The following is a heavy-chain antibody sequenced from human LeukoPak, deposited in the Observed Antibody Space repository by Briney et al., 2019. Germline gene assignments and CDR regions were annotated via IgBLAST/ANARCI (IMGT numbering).Heavy chain of an antibody. CDR2: INHSGST. V-gene: IGHV4-34*01. CDR3: ARIREQWLGEDYFDY. Sequence: PSETLSLTCAVYGGSFSGYYWSWIRQPPGKGLEWIGEINHSGSTNYNPSLKSRVTISVDTSKNQFSLKLSSVTAADMAVYYCARIREQWLGEDYFDYWGQGTLVTVSS. D-gene: IGHD6-19*01. J-gene: IGHJ4*02. CDR1: GGSFSGYY.